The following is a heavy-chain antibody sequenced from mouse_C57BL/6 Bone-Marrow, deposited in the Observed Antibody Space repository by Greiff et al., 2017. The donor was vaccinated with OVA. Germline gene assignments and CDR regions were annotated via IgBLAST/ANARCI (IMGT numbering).Heavy chain of an antibody. CDR1: GYTFTDHT. CDR3: ARGGIYYYGSSAFDV. V-gene: IGHV1-78*01. Sequence: VQLQQSDAELVKPGASVKISCKVSGYTFTDHTIHWMKQRPEQGLEWIGYIYPRDGSTKYNEKFKGKATLTADKSSSTAYMQLNSLTSEDSAVYFCARGGIYYYGSSAFDVWGTGTTVTVSS. CDR2: IYPRDGST. D-gene: IGHD1-1*01. J-gene: IGHJ1*03.